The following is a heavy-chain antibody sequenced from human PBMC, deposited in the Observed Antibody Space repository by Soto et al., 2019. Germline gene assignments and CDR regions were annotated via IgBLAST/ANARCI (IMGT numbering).Heavy chain of an antibody. D-gene: IGHD2-15*01. CDR2: IIPIFGTA. V-gene: IGHV1-69*13. CDR3: AREGYCSGGSCYHPGPWFDP. CDR1: GGTFSSYA. J-gene: IGHJ5*02. Sequence: SVKVSCKASGGTFSSYAISWVRQAPGQGLEWMGGIIPIFGTANYAQKFQGRVTITADESTSTAYMELSSLRSEDTAVYYCAREGYCSGGSCYHPGPWFDPWGQGTLVTVSS.